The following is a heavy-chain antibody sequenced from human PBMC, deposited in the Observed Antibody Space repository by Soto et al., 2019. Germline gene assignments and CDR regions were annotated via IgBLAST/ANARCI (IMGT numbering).Heavy chain of an antibody. D-gene: IGHD6-19*01. CDR2: ISSSGTYI. V-gene: IGHV3-21*01. J-gene: IGHJ3*02. Sequence: PWGSLRLSCAASGFTFSSHSMNWVRQAPGKGLEWVTSISSSGTYIYYADSVKGRFIISRDNAKNSLNLQMNSLRVEDTAVYYCARTLRAVADLDTFDIWGQGTMVTVSS. CDR3: ARTLRAVADLDTFDI. CDR1: GFTFSSHS.